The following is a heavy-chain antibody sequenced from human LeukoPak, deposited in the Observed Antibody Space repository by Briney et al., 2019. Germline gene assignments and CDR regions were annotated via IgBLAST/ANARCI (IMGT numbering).Heavy chain of an antibody. CDR2: IYTNGST. V-gene: IGHV4-61*02. J-gene: IGHJ6*03. Sequence: SQTLSLTCSVSGGFISTGFYYWSWIRQPAGKGLEWIGRIYTNGSTNYNPSLKSRVTISVDTSKNQFSLKLRSVTASDTATYFCAREPYGSSTFYYYMDVWGKGTTVTVSS. CDR3: AREPYGSSTFYYYMDV. D-gene: IGHD6-6*01. CDR1: GGFISTGFYY.